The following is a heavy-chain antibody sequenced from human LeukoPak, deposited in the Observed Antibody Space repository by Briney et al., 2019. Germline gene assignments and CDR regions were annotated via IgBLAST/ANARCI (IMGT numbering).Heavy chain of an antibody. V-gene: IGHV4-4*07. CDR1: GGSIGSYY. CDR3: ATHSRAGSGGSENAFEI. CDR2: IYTSGST. Sequence: PSETLSLTCTVSGGSIGSYYWSWIRQPAGKGLEWIGRIYTSGSTNYNPSLKSRVTMSVDTSKNQFSLKLNSVTAADTAVYYCATHSRAGSGGSENAFEIWGQGTMVTASS. J-gene: IGHJ3*02. D-gene: IGHD5-12*01.